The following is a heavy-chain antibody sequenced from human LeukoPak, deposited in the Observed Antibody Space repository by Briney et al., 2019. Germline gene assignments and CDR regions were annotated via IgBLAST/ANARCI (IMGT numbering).Heavy chain of an antibody. J-gene: IGHJ3*01. CDR2: VDYSGSI. Sequence: SETLSLTCTVSGGSISRNSWNWIRQSPGEGLEWIGYVDYSGSINYNPSLASRVTISLDTSKNQFFLTLTSVTGEDTAVYYCAREGHHGAFDLWGQGTLVTVSS. V-gene: IGHV4-59*01. CDR3: AREGHHGAFDL. CDR1: GGSISRNS. D-gene: IGHD1-14*01.